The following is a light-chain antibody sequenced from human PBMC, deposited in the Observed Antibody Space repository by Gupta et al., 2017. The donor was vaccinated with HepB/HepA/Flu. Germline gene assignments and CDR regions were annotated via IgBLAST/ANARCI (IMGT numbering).Light chain of an antibody. CDR1: QNVLNY. CDR3: QQYYSTLS. Sequence: DIVMTQSPDSLSVSPGERATINCKSSQNVLNYLAWYQRKPGQPPRLLIYWAYTLESGVPDRFRGSGSGTYFTLTINNLQAEDVAVYYCQQYYSTLSFGPGTKLEIK. V-gene: IGKV4-1*01. CDR2: WAY. J-gene: IGKJ3*01.